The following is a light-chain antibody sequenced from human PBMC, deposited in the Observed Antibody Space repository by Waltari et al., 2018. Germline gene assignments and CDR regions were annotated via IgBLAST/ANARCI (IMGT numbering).Light chain of an antibody. CDR1: PSVSTK. CDR3: QHYEGWPPWT. Sequence: EIVLTQSPATLSVSPGERATLSCRASPSVSTKVAWYQQSPGQAPRLLIYAASSRATGVPARFGGSGSETDFTLTISGLQSEDFAVYYCQHYEGWPPWTFGQGTKV. V-gene: IGKV3-15*01. J-gene: IGKJ1*01. CDR2: AAS.